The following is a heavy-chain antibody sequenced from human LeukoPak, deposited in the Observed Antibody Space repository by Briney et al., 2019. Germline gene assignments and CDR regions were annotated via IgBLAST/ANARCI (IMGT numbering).Heavy chain of an antibody. Sequence: GGSLRLSCAASGFIFSGSDIHWVRQASGKGPEWVGRITTKPSNYATAYAASVKGRFTISRDDSENTAYLQMSSLKTEDTAVYFCTTYRSGHYWGQGTLVTVSS. D-gene: IGHD6-19*01. CDR1: GFIFSGSD. V-gene: IGHV3-73*01. J-gene: IGHJ4*02. CDR3: TTYRSGHY. CDR2: ITTKPSNYAT.